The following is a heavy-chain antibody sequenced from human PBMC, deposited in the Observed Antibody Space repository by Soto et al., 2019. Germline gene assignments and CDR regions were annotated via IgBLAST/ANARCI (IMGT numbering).Heavy chain of an antibody. V-gene: IGHV4-59*08. Sequence: PSETLSLTCTVSGGSISSYYWSWIRQPPGKGLEWIGYIYYSGITNYNPSLKSRVTISVETSKNQFSLKLSPVTAADTAVYYCARGAWASAFDIWGQGTMVTVSS. CDR3: ARGAWASAFDI. CDR2: IYYSGIT. D-gene: IGHD7-27*01. J-gene: IGHJ3*02. CDR1: GGSISSYY.